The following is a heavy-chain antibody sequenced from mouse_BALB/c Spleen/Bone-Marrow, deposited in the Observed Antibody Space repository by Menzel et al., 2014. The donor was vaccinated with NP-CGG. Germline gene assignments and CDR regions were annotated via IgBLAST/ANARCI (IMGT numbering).Heavy chain of an antibody. Sequence: EVQLVESGGGLVQPGGSRELSCAASGFTFSSFAMHWVRQAPEKGLEWVAYISSGSSTIYYADTVMGRFTISRDDPKNPLFLQMTSLRSEDTAMYYCARSGSSSGYFDYWGQGTTLTVSS. J-gene: IGHJ2*01. D-gene: IGHD1-1*01. V-gene: IGHV5-17*02. CDR1: GFTFSSFA. CDR2: ISSGSSTI. CDR3: ARSGSSSGYFDY.